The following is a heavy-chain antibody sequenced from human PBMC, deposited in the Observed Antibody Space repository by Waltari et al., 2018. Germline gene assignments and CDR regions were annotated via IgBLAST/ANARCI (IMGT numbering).Heavy chain of an antibody. V-gene: IGHV4-39*01. Sequence: QLQLPESGPGLVKPSETLFLTCPVSGGSTSSSSYYWGWTRQPPGKGLEWFGSIYYSGSTYYNPSLKSRVTISVDTSKNQFSLKLSSVTAADTAVYYCARSRMVRFVDIWGQGTMVTVSS. CDR3: ARSRMVRFVDI. D-gene: IGHD3-10*01. CDR2: IYYSGST. J-gene: IGHJ3*02. CDR1: GGSTSSSSYY.